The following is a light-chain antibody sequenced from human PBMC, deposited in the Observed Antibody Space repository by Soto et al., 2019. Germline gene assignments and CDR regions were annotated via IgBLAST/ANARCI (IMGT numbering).Light chain of an antibody. Sequence: EIMMTQSPATLSVSLGERVTLSCRASQNIRTNLAWYQQKPGQAPSLLVYGASTRAPGSPARFSGSGSGTEFTLTISSLQSEDSAVYYCQHFNGLSQEDTFGQGTKLEI. CDR1: QNIRTN. V-gene: IGKV3-15*01. J-gene: IGKJ2*01. CDR2: GAS. CDR3: QHFNGLSQEDT.